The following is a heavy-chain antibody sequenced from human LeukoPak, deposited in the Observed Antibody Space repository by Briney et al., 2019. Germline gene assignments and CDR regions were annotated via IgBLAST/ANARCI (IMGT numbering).Heavy chain of an antibody. CDR2: IYYSGST. V-gene: IGHV4-59*12. J-gene: IGHJ4*02. CDR3: ARDAPPWVRGVRSFDY. CDR1: GGSISSYY. Sequence: PSETLSLTCTVSGGSISSYYWSWIRQPPGKGLEWIGYIYYSGSTNYNPSLKSRVTISVDTSKNQFSLKLSSVTAADTAVYYCARDAPPWVRGVRSFDYWGQGTLVTVSS. D-gene: IGHD3-10*01.